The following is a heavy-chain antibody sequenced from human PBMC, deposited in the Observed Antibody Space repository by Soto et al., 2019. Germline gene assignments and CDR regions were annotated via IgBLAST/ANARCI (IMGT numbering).Heavy chain of an antibody. Sequence: PGESLKISCKGSGYSFTSYWISWVRQMPGKGLEWMGRIDPSDSYTNYSPSFQGHVTISADKSISTAYPQWSSLKASDTAMYYCASGDLTTVVSSFYYYGMDVWGQGTTVTVSS. D-gene: IGHD4-17*01. V-gene: IGHV5-10-1*01. J-gene: IGHJ6*02. CDR3: ASGDLTTVVSSFYYYGMDV. CDR1: GYSFTSYW. CDR2: IDPSDSYT.